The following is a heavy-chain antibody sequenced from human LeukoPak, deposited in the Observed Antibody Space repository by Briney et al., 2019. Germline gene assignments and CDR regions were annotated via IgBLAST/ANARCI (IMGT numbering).Heavy chain of an antibody. V-gene: IGHV3-66*01. Sequence: PGGSLRLSCAASGFTVSSNYMSWVRQAPGKGLEWVSVIYSGGSTYYADSVKGRFTISRDNSKNTLYLQMNSLRAEDTAVYYCARDRSGLKALDIWAKGQWSPSLQ. J-gene: IGHJ3*02. CDR1: GFTVSSNY. CDR3: ARDRSGLKALDI. CDR2: IYSGGST.